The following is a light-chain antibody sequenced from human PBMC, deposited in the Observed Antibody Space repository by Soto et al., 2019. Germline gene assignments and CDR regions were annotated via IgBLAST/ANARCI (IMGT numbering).Light chain of an antibody. CDR2: EVN. CDR1: SSDVGNYAY. CDR3: TSYAGSNKLV. J-gene: IGLJ2*01. Sequence: QSVLTQPPSASGSPGQSVTISCTGTSSDVGNYAYVSWYQQHPGKGPKLMIYEVNKRPSGVPDRFSGSKSGNTASLTVSGLQAEDEADYYCTSYAGSNKLVFGGRTKLTVL. V-gene: IGLV2-8*01.